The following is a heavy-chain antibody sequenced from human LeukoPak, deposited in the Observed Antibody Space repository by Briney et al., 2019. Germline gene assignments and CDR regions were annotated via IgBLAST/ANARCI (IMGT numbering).Heavy chain of an antibody. CDR2: IRSEAYGGTT. CDR1: GFTFGDYA. CDR3: TRSKAYYYDSSGYSGY. J-gene: IGHJ4*02. V-gene: IGHV3-49*04. Sequence: GGSLRLSCTASGFTFGDYAMSWVRQAPGKGLEWVGFIRSEAYGGTTEYAASVKGRFTISRDDSKSIAYLQMNSLKTEDTAVYYCTRSKAYYYDSSGYSGYWGQGTLVTVSS. D-gene: IGHD3-22*01.